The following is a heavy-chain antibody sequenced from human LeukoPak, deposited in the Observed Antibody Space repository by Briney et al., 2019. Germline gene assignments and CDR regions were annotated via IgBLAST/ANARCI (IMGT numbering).Heavy chain of an antibody. CDR1: GYTFTSYD. V-gene: IGHV1-8*01. Sequence: ASVKVSCKASGYTFTSYDINWVRQATGQGLEWMGWMNPNSGNTGYAQKFQGRVTMTRNTSISTAYTELSSLRSEDTAVYYCATNMVRGVINDYWGQGTLVTVSS. J-gene: IGHJ4*02. D-gene: IGHD3-10*01. CDR3: ATNMVRGVINDY. CDR2: MNPNSGNT.